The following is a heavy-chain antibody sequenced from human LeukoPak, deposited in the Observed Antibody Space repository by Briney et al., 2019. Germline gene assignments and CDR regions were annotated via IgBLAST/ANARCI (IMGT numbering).Heavy chain of an antibody. J-gene: IGHJ4*02. CDR2: IYYSGST. Sequence: SETLSLTCTVSGGSISSYYWSWIRQPPGKGLEWIGYIYYSGSTNYSPSLKSRVTISLDASKNQFSLKLSSVTAADTAVYYCARGVNSGYFDYCGQGTLVTVSS. CDR1: GGSISSYY. V-gene: IGHV4-59*01. D-gene: IGHD1-26*01. CDR3: ARGVNSGYFDY.